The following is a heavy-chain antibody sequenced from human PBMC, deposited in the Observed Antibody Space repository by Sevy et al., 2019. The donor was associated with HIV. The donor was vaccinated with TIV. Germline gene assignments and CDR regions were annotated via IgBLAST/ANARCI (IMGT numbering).Heavy chain of an antibody. CDR1: GFTFSKYW. Sequence: GGSLRLSCVASGFTFSKYWMTWVRQAPGKGLEWVANIKEDGSEKNYVDSVKGRFTISRDNARNSQYLQMNSLRVEDTAVYYGARGDIFAPLQYYYTGLDVWGQGTTVTVSS. CDR2: IKEDGSEK. J-gene: IGHJ6*02. CDR3: ARGDIFAPLQYYYTGLDV. D-gene: IGHD2-21*01. V-gene: IGHV3-7*01.